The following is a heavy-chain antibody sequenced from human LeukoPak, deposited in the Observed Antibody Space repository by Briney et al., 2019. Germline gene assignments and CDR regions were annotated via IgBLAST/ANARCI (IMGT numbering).Heavy chain of an antibody. Sequence: SETLSLTCTVSGGSISSYYWRWIRQPAGKGLEWIGLIYTSGSTNYNRSLKSRLSISVDTSKNQCSLKLSSVTAADTAVYYYARQWGDYSGQGTLVTVSS. J-gene: IGHJ4*02. CDR1: GGSISSYY. D-gene: IGHD1-26*01. CDR2: IYTSGST. CDR3: ARQWGDY. V-gene: IGHV4-4*07.